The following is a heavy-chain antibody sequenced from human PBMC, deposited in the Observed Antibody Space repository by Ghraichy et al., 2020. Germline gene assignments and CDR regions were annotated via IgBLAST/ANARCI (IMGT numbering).Heavy chain of an antibody. J-gene: IGHJ4*02. CDR2: IDTASNYI. CDR1: GFTFNAYS. V-gene: IGHV3-21*01. CDR3: ARGYCGSTTCSIDY. D-gene: IGHD2-2*01. Sequence: GGSLRLSCAGSGFTFNAYSMDWVRQAPGKGLEWVASIDTASNYIYYADSVKGRFTVSRDNGKNSLYLQMDSLRAEDTGVYYCARGYCGSTTCSIDYWGQGTLVSVSS.